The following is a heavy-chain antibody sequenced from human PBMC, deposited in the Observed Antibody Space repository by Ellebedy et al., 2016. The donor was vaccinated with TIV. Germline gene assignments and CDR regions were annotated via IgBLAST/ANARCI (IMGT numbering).Heavy chain of an antibody. D-gene: IGHD6-13*01. Sequence: MPSETLSLTCTVPGGSISNNAYYWGWVRQPPGKGLEWIGTIFHSGSTYYNPSLKSRLTMSVDTSNNQFSLNLGSVSAADTAVYYCAREGLAADGTPPPGWFDSWGQGILVTVSS. CDR2: IFHSGST. CDR1: GGSISNNAYY. V-gene: IGHV4-39*07. J-gene: IGHJ5*01. CDR3: AREGLAADGTPPPGWFDS.